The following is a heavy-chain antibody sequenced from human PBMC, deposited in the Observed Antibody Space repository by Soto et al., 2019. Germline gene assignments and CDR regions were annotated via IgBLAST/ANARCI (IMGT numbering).Heavy chain of an antibody. CDR3: ARGGGIVVVTAPYDQ. Sequence: ASVKVSCKASGYTFASYYMHWVRQAPGQGLEWMGIINPSGGSTSYAQKVQGRVTMTSDTSTSTVHMELSSLTSEDTAVYYCARGGGIVVVTAPYDQWGQGTLVTVSS. J-gene: IGHJ4*02. CDR2: INPSGGST. V-gene: IGHV1-46*01. D-gene: IGHD2-21*02. CDR1: GYTFASYY.